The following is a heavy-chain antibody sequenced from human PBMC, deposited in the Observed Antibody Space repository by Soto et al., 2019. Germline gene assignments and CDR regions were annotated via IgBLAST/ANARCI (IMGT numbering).Heavy chain of an antibody. CDR1: GLSLSTTGVG. CDR2: IYWDDDK. V-gene: IGHV2-5*02. D-gene: IGHD2-21*02. Sequence: QITLKESGPTQVKPTQTLTLTCTFSGLSLSTTGVGVGWIRQPPGKALEWLALIYWDDDKRYSPSLKSRLTITKDTSKNQVVLTMTNMDSVDTATYYCVQSRCGGDCLQSYSSHSYYGLDVWGQGTTVTVSS. CDR3: VQSRCGGDCLQSYSSHSYYGLDV. J-gene: IGHJ6*02.